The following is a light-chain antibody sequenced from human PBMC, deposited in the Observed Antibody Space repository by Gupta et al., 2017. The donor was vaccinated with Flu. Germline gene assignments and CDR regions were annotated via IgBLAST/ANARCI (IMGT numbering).Light chain of an antibody. CDR2: AAS. V-gene: IGKV1-12*01. Sequence: IQISHSPSSVSASVGDRVTITGRASQGISSWLAWYQQKPGKAPKLLIYAASRMESGVPSRFSGSGYGTDFTLTISSLQPEDFASYYCQQANSFPVTFGQGTQMDIK. CDR1: QGISSW. J-gene: IGKJ5*01. CDR3: QQANSFPVT.